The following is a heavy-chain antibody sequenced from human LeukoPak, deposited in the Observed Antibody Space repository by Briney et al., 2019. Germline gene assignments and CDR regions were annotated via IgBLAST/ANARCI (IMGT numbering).Heavy chain of an antibody. Sequence: SETLSLTCTVSGGSISGYYWTWIRQPVGKGLEWIGRLDPSGSTNYNPSLNSRVTMSVDTSKNQFSLKLTSVTAADTAVYYCARGGESYSDSWGQGTLVTVSS. CDR1: GGSISGYY. J-gene: IGHJ5*01. D-gene: IGHD2-21*01. CDR3: ARGGESYSDS. CDR2: LDPSGST. V-gene: IGHV4-4*07.